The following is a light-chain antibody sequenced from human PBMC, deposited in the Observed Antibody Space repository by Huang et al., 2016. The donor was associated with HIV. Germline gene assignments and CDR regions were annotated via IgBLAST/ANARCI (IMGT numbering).Light chain of an antibody. J-gene: IGKJ2*01. V-gene: IGKV1-39*01. Sequence: DIQMTQSPSSLSASVGDRVTITCRASQSISSYLNWYQQKPGKAPKLLIYAASSLQSGVLSRFSGSGSGTDFTLTISSLQPEDFATYYCQQSYSTLRYTFGQGTKLEIK. CDR1: QSISSY. CDR2: AAS. CDR3: QQSYSTLRYT.